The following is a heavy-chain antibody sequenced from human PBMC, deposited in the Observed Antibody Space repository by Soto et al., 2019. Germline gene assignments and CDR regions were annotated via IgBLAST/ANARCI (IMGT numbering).Heavy chain of an antibody. CDR2: ILNDGRSK. D-gene: IGHD3-3*01. Sequence: QVQLVESGGGVVQPGTSLRLSCAASGFTFRSHGMHWVRQVPGKGLEWVAAILNDGRSKYYADSVKGRFSISRDNSENTMYLQMNSLRVEDTAMYYCAKQYEFGGLEDYWGQGTLVTVSS. CDR3: AKQYEFGGLEDY. J-gene: IGHJ4*02. V-gene: IGHV3-30*18. CDR1: GFTFRSHG.